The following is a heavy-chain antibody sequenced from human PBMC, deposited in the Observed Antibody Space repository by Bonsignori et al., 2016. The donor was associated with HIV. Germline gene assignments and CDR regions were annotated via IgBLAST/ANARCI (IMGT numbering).Heavy chain of an antibody. Sequence: WIRQPPGKGLEWVSAISGSGGSTYYADSVKGRFTISRDNSKNTLYLQMNSLRAEDTAVYYCAKTGGDYWGQGTLVTVSS. V-gene: IGHV3-23*01. CDR3: AKTGGDY. J-gene: IGHJ4*02. D-gene: IGHD2-8*02. CDR2: ISGSGGST.